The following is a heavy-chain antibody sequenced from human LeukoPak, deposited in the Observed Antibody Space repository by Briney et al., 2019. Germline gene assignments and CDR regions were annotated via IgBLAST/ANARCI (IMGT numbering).Heavy chain of an antibody. CDR2: ISYNGKNA. J-gene: IGHJ4*02. D-gene: IGHD2-15*01. CDR3: ARDFHCSGGSCYSASFDY. Sequence: PGGSLRLSWTASDFTLAAYAMHWVRQAPGKGLEWVTSISYNGKNAFYADSVKGRFTISRDNSQNTLHLQMNSLRPEDTAVYYCARDFHCSGGSCYSASFDYWGQGTLVTVSS. V-gene: IGHV3-30*04. CDR1: DFTLAAYA.